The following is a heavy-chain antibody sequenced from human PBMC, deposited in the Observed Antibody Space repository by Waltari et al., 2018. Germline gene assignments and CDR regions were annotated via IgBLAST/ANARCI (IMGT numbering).Heavy chain of an antibody. V-gene: IGHV4-39*07. J-gene: IGHJ1*01. D-gene: IGHD4-17*01. CDR3: ARDQGRDYGEYFQH. CDR2: IYYSGST. Sequence: QLQLQESGPGLVKPSETLSLTCTVSGGSISSSSYYWGWIRQPPGKGLEWIGSIYYSGSTYYNPSRKSRVTMSVDTSKNQFSRKLSSGTAADTAVYYCARDQGRDYGEYFQHWGQGTLVTVSS. CDR1: GGSISSSSYY.